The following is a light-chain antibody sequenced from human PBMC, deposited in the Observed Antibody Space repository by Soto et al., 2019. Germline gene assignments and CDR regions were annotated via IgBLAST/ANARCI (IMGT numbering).Light chain of an antibody. J-gene: IGKJ4*01. Sequence: DIQMTQSPSTLSGSVVDRFTITCRASQSISSWLAWYQQKPGKAPKLLIYDASNLETGVPSRFSGSGSGTDFTFTISSLQPEDIATYYCQQYDNLPLTFGGGTKVDI. CDR3: QQYDNLPLT. V-gene: IGKV1-33*01. CDR1: QSISSW. CDR2: DAS.